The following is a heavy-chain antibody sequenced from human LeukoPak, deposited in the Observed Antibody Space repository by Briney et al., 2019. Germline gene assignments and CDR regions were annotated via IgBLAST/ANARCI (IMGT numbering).Heavy chain of an antibody. Sequence: SETLSLTCTVSGGSISSGSYYWSWIRQPAGKGLEWIGRIHTSGSTNYNPSLKSRVTISVDTSKNQFSLKLSSVTAADTAVYYCARASGTYYYYYYMDVWGKGTTVTISS. D-gene: IGHD1-26*01. V-gene: IGHV4-61*02. J-gene: IGHJ6*03. CDR2: IHTSGST. CDR3: ARASGTYYYYYYMDV. CDR1: GGSISSGSYY.